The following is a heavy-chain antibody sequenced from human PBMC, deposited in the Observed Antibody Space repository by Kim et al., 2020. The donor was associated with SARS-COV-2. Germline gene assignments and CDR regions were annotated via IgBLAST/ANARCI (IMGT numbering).Heavy chain of an antibody. Sequence: SETLSLTCTVSGGSISSYYWSWIRQPPGEGLEWIGYIYYSGSTNYNPSLKSRVTISLDTSKNQFSLKMSSVTAADTAVYYCAREGSGWDPFDYWGQGTLVTVSS. D-gene: IGHD6-19*01. CDR2: IYYSGST. J-gene: IGHJ4*02. CDR1: GGSISSYY. CDR3: AREGSGWDPFDY. V-gene: IGHV4-59*01.